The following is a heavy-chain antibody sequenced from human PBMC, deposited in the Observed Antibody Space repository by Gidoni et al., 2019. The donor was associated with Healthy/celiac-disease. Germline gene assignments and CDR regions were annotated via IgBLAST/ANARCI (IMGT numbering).Heavy chain of an antibody. D-gene: IGHD3-10*01. CDR2: ISWNSGSI. Sequence: DVQLVESGGGLVQPGRSLRLSCAASGFTFDDYAMHWVRQAPGKGLEWVSGISWNSGSIGYADSVQGRFSISRDNAKNSLYLQMNSLRAEDTALYYCAKDIMVRGVNVFDYWGQGTLVTVSS. V-gene: IGHV3-9*01. CDR1: GFTFDDYA. CDR3: AKDIMVRGVNVFDY. J-gene: IGHJ4*02.